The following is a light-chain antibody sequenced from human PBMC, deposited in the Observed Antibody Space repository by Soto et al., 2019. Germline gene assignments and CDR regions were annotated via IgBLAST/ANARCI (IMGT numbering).Light chain of an antibody. CDR1: QSVSTSY. CDR3: QQYGSSTWT. Sequence: EIVLTQSPGTLSLSPGERATLSCRASQSVSTSYLAWYQQKPGQAPRLLIYGASSRATGIPDRFSGSGSGTDFTLTISGLEPEDFGVYYCQQYGSSTWTFGQGTKVEIK. CDR2: GAS. V-gene: IGKV3-20*01. J-gene: IGKJ1*01.